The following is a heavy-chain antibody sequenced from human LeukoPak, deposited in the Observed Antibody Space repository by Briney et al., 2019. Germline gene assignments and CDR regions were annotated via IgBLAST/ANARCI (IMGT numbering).Heavy chain of an antibody. J-gene: IGHJ4*02. D-gene: IGHD1-26*01. CDR1: GGTYSSYA. Sequence: VASVKVSCKASGGTYSSYAISWVRQAPGQGLEWMGWISAYNGNTNYAQNLQGRVTMTADTSTSTAYMELRSLRSDDTAVYYCARDRSNSAYWGQGTLVTVSS. CDR2: ISAYNGNT. CDR3: ARDRSNSAY. V-gene: IGHV1-18*01.